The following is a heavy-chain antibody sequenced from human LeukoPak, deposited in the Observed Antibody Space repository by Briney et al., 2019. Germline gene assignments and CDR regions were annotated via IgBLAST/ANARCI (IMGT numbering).Heavy chain of an antibody. CDR1: GGSISSGDYY. CDR2: IYYSGST. J-gene: IGHJ2*01. V-gene: IGHV4-30-4*01. CDR3: ARWGVSSGSYHWYFDL. D-gene: IGHD1-26*01. Sequence: SQTLSLTCTVSGGSISSGDYYWSWIRQPPGKGLEWIGYIYYSGSTYYNPSLESRVTISVDTSKNQFSLKLSSVTAADTAVYYCARWGVSSGSYHWYFDLWGRGTLVTVSS.